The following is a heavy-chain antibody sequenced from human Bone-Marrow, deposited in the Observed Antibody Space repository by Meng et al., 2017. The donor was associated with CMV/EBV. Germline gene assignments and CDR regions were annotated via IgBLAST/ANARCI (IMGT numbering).Heavy chain of an antibody. V-gene: IGHV3-23*01. D-gene: IGHD2-15*01. CDR1: GFTFSSYA. CDR3: ARDRAIVVVVAATRGLAP. J-gene: IGHJ5*02. Sequence: GGSLRLSCAASGFTFSSYAMSWVRQAPGKGLEWVSAISGSGGSTYYADSVKGRFTISRDNSKSTLYLQMNSLRAEDTAVYYCARDRAIVVVVAATRGLAPWGHGTRVTCSS. CDR2: ISGSGGST.